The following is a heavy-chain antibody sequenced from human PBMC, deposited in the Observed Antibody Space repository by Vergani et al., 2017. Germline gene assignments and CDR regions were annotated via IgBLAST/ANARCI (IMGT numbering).Heavy chain of an antibody. J-gene: IGHJ4*02. V-gene: IGHV3-30-3*01. Sequence: QVQLVESGGGVVQPGTSLRLSCVVSGFALNRHAMYWVRQAPGKGLEWVVGISFDGTNEYYPDLVKGRFTISRDIAKNTLYLQVRSLRLEDTAVYYCTTPTKWELRYYFDYWGQGTLVTVSS. D-gene: IGHD3-9*01. CDR2: ISFDGTNE. CDR1: GFALNRHA. CDR3: TTPTKWELRYYFDY.